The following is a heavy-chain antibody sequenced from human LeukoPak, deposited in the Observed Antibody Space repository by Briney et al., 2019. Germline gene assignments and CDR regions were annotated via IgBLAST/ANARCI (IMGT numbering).Heavy chain of an antibody. CDR3: ARGRGYFDY. D-gene: IGHD3-10*01. CDR2: INPSGGST. V-gene: IGHV1-46*01. J-gene: IGHJ4*02. CDR1: GYTFTSYY. Sequence: ASVKVSCKASGYTFTSYYMHWVRQAPGQGLEWMGIINPSGGSTSYAQKSQGRVTMTTDTSTSTAYMELRSLRSDDTAVYYCARGRGYFDYWGQGTLVTVSS.